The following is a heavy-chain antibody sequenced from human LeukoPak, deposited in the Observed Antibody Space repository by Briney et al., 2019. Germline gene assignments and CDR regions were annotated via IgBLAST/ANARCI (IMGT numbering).Heavy chain of an antibody. CDR3: AKDTPSVYGDYAYGYFGY. J-gene: IGHJ4*02. CDR1: GFTLCSYG. Sequence: GRSLRLSCAASGFTLCSYGMHWVRQTPGKGLEWVAIISYEGSNKNYADSVKGRFIISRDNSKNTLYLQMNSLRAEDTAVYYCAKDTPSVYGDYAYGYFGYWGQGSLVTVSS. D-gene: IGHD4-17*01. CDR2: ISYEGSNK. V-gene: IGHV3-30*18.